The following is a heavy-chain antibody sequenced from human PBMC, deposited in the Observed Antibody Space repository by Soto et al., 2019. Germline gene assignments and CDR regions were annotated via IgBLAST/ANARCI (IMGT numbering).Heavy chain of an antibody. CDR1: GYTFTNYG. J-gene: IGHJ6*03. Sequence: ASVKVSCKASGYTFTNYGISWVRQAPGQGHEWMGWISAYNGNTKYAQKLQGRVTMTTDTSTSTAYMELRSLRSDDTAVYYCARAFYYGSGSYFFRYYMDVWGKGTTVTVSS. V-gene: IGHV1-18*01. CDR3: ARAFYYGSGSYFFRYYMDV. CDR2: ISAYNGNT. D-gene: IGHD3-10*01.